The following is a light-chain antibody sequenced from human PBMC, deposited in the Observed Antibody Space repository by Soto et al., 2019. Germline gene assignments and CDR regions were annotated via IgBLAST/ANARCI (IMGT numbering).Light chain of an antibody. J-gene: IGLJ1*01. CDR2: EGR. CDR3: CSFASSSTVYV. V-gene: IGLV2-23*01. CDR1: ASDVGSSNL. Sequence: QSVLTQPASVSGSPGQSITISCTGTASDVGSSNLVSWYQQYPGKAPKLIIYEGRRRPSGVSGRFSGSKSGNTASLTISGLQAEDEADYYCCSFASSSTVYVFGTGTKLTVL.